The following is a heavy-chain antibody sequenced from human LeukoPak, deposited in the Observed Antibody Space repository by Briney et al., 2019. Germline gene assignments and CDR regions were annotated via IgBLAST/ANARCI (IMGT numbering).Heavy chain of an antibody. CDR1: GFIFTNYA. CDR2: ITTTGGRI. J-gene: IGHJ3*02. Sequence: GGSLRLSCAASGFIFTNYAMRWVRQGPGERLQWVSTITTTGGRIDYVESVKGRFNISRDNYNNTLSLPMNSLRPEDTATYYCAKGTCIARRCYGNAFDIWGQGTVVTVSS. CDR3: AKGTCIARRCYGNAFDI. D-gene: IGHD2-15*01. V-gene: IGHV3-23*01.